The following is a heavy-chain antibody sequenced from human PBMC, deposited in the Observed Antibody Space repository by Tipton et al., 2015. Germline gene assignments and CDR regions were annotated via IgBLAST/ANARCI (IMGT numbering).Heavy chain of an antibody. CDR2: VYYSGST. CDR3: ARPRDFDWFGLFEY. D-gene: IGHD3-9*01. Sequence: GLVKPSETLSLTCTISGASFSGSHYYWGWIRQLPGKGLEWLGSVYYSGSTYYNPSLKTRVSISVDTSRTHFSLRLSSVTAADTAVYYCARPRDFDWFGLFEYWGQGILVTVSS. CDR1: GASFSGSHYY. V-gene: IGHV4-39*01. J-gene: IGHJ4*02.